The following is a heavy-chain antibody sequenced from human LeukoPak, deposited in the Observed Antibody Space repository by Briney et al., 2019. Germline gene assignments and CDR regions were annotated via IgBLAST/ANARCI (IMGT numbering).Heavy chain of an antibody. CDR1: GFTFSSYA. D-gene: IGHD1-7*01. CDR2: ISGSGGST. J-gene: IGHJ6*02. CDR3: AKANWNSPPDYYYGMDV. V-gene: IGHV3-23*01. Sequence: GGSLRLSCAASGFTFSSYAMSWVRQAPGKGLEWVSAISGSGGSTYYADSVKGRFTISRDNSKNTLYLQMNSLRAEDTAIYYYAKANWNSPPDYYYGMDVWGQGTTVTVSS.